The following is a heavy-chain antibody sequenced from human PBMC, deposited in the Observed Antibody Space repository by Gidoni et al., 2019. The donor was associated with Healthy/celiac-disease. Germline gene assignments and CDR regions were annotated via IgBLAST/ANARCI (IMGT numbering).Heavy chain of an antibody. D-gene: IGHD3-22*01. J-gene: IGHJ4*02. CDR2: IIPILGIA. V-gene: IGHV1-69*04. CDR3: ARDGGSADYYDSSGYYYVY. Sequence: QVQLVQSGAEVKKPGSSVKVSCKASGGTFSSYAIRWVRQAPGQGLEWMGRIIPILGIANYAQKFQGRVTITADKSTSTAYMELSSLRSEDTAVYYCARDGGSADYYDSSGYYYVYWGQGTLVTVSS. CDR1: GGTFSSYA.